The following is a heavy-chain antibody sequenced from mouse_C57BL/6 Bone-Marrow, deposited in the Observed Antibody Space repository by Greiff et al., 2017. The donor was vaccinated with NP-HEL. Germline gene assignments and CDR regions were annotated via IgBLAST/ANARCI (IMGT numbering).Heavy chain of an antibody. J-gene: IGHJ3*01. D-gene: IGHD3-3*01. CDR3: ARLRGLSWFAY. CDR2: IHPNNGGT. Sequence: VQLQQSGPELVKPGASVKISCKASGYTFTDYYMNWVKQSHGKSLEWIGDIHPNNGGTSYNQKFKGKATLTVDKSSSTAYMELRSLTSEDSAVYYCARLRGLSWFAYWGQGTLVTVSA. CDR1: GYTFTDYY. V-gene: IGHV1-26*01.